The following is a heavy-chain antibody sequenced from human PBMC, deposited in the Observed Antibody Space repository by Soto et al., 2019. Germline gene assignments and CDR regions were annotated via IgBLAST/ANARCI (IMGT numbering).Heavy chain of an antibody. Sequence: GASVKVSCKASGYTFTGYYMHWVRQAPGQGLEWMGWINPNSGGTNYAQKFQGWVTMTRDTSISTAYMELSRLRSDDTAVYYCATSRSSSWSHFDYWGQGTLVTVSS. V-gene: IGHV1-2*04. CDR3: ATSRSSSWSHFDY. CDR2: INPNSGGT. J-gene: IGHJ4*02. CDR1: GYTFTGYY. D-gene: IGHD6-13*01.